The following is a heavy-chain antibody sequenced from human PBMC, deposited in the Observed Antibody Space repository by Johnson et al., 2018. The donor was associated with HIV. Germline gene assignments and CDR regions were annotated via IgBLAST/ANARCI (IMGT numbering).Heavy chain of an antibody. CDR3: ARSPEGDAFDI. CDR1: GFTVSSNY. Sequence: VELVESGGGLVQPGGSLRLSCGASGFTVSSNYIRWVRQAPGQGLEWVSAIYSGGRIYYDETVKGRFTISRDNSKKALYLQMNSLKAEATAVYYCARSPEGDAFDIWGQGTMVTVSS. J-gene: IGHJ3*02. V-gene: IGHV3-66*02. CDR2: IYSGGRI.